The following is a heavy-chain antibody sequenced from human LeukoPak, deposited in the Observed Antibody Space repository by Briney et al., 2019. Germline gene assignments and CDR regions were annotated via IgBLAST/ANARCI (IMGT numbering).Heavy chain of an antibody. CDR2: ISSSGSTI. J-gene: IGHJ6*04. D-gene: IGHD3-10*02. CDR3: AELGITMIGGV. CDR1: GFTFRRYD. Sequence: GGSLRLFCAASGFTFRRYDMNWVRQAPGKGLEWVSYISSSGSTIYYADSVKGRFTISRDNAKNSLYLEMNSLRSADTAVYYCAELGITMIGGVWGKGTTVTISS. V-gene: IGHV3-48*03.